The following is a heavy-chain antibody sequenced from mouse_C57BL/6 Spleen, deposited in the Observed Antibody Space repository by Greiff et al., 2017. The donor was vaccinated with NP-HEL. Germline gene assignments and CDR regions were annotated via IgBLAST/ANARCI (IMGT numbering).Heavy chain of an antibody. J-gene: IGHJ4*01. V-gene: IGHV1-26*01. Sequence: VQLQQSGPELVKPGASVKISCKASGYTLTDYYMNWVKQSHGKSLEWIGDINPNNGGTSYNQKFKGKATLTVDKSSSTAYMELRSLTSEDSAVYYCARSAQAYAMDYWGQGTSVTVSS. CDR3: ARSAQAYAMDY. CDR1: GYTLTDYY. CDR2: INPNNGGT. D-gene: IGHD3-2*02.